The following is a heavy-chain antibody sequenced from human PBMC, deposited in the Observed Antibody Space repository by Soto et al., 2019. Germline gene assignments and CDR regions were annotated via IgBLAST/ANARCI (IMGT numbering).Heavy chain of an antibody. CDR3: AKDRCSGGSCCSAYFQR. CDR2: ISAYNGNT. J-gene: IGHJ1*01. V-gene: IGHV1-18*01. CDR1: GYTFTSYG. Sequence: QVQLVQSAAEVKKPGASVKVSCKASGYTFTSYGISWVRQAPGQGLEWMGWISAYNGNTNYAQKLQGRVIVTTDTSTSKAYMELRSLRSSYTAVYYRAKDRCSGGSCCSAYFQRLGQGTLVTVSS. D-gene: IGHD2-15*01.